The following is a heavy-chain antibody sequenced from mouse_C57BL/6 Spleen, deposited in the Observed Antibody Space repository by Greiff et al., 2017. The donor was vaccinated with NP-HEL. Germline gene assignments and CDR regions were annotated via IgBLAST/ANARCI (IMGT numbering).Heavy chain of an antibody. Sequence: VQLQQSGAELVKPGASVKISCKASGYAFSSYWMNWVKQRPGKGLEWIGQIYPGDGDTNYNGKFKGKATLTADKSSSTAYMQLSSLTSEDSAVYFCAGLTTTRPEAMDYWGQGTSVTVSS. V-gene: IGHV1-80*01. D-gene: IGHD1-2*01. CDR3: AGLTTTRPEAMDY. J-gene: IGHJ4*01. CDR1: GYAFSSYW. CDR2: IYPGDGDT.